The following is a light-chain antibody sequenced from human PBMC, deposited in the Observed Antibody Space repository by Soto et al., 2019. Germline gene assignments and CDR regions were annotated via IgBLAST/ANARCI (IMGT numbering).Light chain of an antibody. J-gene: IGKJ4*01. V-gene: IGKV2-40*01. CDR1: QSLLDSDDGNTY. Sequence: DIVMTQTPLSLPVTPGEPASISCGSSQSLLDSDDGNTYLDWYLQKPGQSPQLLIYTVSYRASGVTDRLSGSGSGTDFTMKISRVEAEDVGVYYCMQRIEFPLTFGGGTKVEIK. CDR2: TVS. CDR3: MQRIEFPLT.